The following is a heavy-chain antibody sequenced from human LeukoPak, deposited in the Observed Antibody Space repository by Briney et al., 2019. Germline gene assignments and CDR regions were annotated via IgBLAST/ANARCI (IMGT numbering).Heavy chain of an antibody. Sequence: GASLQISCKGSGYRFTSYWIGWVRQMPGKGLEWMGIIYPGDSDTRYSPSFQGQVTISADKSISTAYLQWSSLKASDTAMYYCARSVVAAHYFDYWGQGTLVTVSS. J-gene: IGHJ4*02. CDR1: GYRFTSYW. CDR3: ARSVVAAHYFDY. V-gene: IGHV5-51*01. CDR2: IYPGDSDT. D-gene: IGHD2-15*01.